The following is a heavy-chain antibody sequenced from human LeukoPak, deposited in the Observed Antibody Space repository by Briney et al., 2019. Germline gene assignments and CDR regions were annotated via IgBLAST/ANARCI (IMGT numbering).Heavy chain of an antibody. V-gene: IGHV1-46*01. D-gene: IGHD5-12*01. CDR3: ARDLRGYSYYYGMDV. J-gene: IGHJ6*02. Sequence: GASVKVFCKASGYTFTSYYMHWVRQAPGQGLEWMGIINPSGGSTSYAQKFQGRVTMTRDTSTSTVYMELSSLRSEDTAVYYCARDLRGYSYYYGMDVWGQGTTVTVSS. CDR2: INPSGGST. CDR1: GYTFTSYY.